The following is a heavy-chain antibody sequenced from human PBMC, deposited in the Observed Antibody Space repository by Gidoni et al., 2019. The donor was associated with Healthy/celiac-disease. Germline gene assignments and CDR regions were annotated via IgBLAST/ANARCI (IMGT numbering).Heavy chain of an antibody. Sequence: QVQLVASGGGVVQPGRYLTLSCAAAGLTFSSYAMHWVRQAPGKGLEWVAVISYGGSNKYYADSVKGRFTISRDNSKNTLYLQMNSLRAEDTAVYYCARPPGVRYFDWLLVDYWGQGTLVTVSS. D-gene: IGHD3-9*01. V-gene: IGHV3-30*04. J-gene: IGHJ4*02. CDR3: ARPPGVRYFDWLLVDY. CDR2: ISYGGSNK. CDR1: GLTFSSYA.